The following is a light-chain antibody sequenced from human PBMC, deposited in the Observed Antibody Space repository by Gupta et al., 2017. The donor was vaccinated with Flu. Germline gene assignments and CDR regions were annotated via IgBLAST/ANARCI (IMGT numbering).Light chain of an antibody. CDR2: RAS. CDR3: QQDHESPIT. V-gene: IGKV4-1*01. Sequence: DIVLTQSPDSLALSLGDRFTINCKSSQSLFHSYIPENKIAWYQQRPGHPPKLLFSRASSRESGVPPRFTDGGSGTDFSLSISDLQTEDVATYFCQQDHESPITFGGGTRIEI. J-gene: IGKJ4*01. CDR1: QSLFHSYIPENK.